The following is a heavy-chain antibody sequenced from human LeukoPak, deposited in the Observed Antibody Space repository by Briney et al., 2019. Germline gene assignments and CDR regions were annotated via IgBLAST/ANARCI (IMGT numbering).Heavy chain of an antibody. V-gene: IGHV4-34*01. D-gene: IGHD6-19*01. J-gene: IGHJ4*02. CDR3: ARAGQWLVRSCDY. CDR1: GGSFSGNY. Sequence: SETLSLTCAVYGGSFSGNYWSWIRQPPGTGLEWIGEINHSGSTNYNPSLKSRVTISVDTSKNQFSLKLSSVTAADTAVYYCARAGQWLVRSCDYWGQGTLVTVSS. CDR2: INHSGST.